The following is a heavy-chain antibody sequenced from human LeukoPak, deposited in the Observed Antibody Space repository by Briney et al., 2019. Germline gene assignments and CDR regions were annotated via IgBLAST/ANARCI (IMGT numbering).Heavy chain of an antibody. CDR1: GFTFSDYY. D-gene: IGHD6-6*01. J-gene: IGHJ4*02. CDR3: ARMYSSSFYYFDY. V-gene: IGHV3-11*01. Sequence: PGGSLRLSCAASGFTFSDYYMSWIRQAPGKGLEWVSYISSSGSTIYYADSVKGRFTISRDNAKNSLYLQMNSLRAEDTAVYCCARMYSSSFYYFDYWGQGTLVTVSS. CDR2: ISSSGSTI.